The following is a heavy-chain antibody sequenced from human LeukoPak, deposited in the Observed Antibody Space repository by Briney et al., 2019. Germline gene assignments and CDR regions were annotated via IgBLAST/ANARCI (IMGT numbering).Heavy chain of an antibody. J-gene: IGHJ4*02. CDR3: VKDGPSGYFLYRVLEY. Sequence: PGGSLRLSCAASGFTFSMYGMHWVRQAPGKGLEWVADISYDGSYKNYADPVKGRFSISRDNDKKMLFLQIDSLRSEDSAVYYCVKDGPSGYFLYRVLEYWGQGTLITVSS. CDR2: ISYDGSYK. V-gene: IGHV3-30*18. D-gene: IGHD6-13*01. CDR1: GFTFSMYG.